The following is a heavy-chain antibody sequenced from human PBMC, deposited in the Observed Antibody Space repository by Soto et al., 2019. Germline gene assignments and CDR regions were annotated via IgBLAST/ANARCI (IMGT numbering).Heavy chain of an antibody. V-gene: IGHV4-4*02. CDR3: ARGGSYFFDY. CDR2: IYHSGST. Sequence: PSETLSLTCAVSGGSINSSNWWRWIRQSPGKGLEWIGEIYHSGSTNYNPSLKSRVTISVDESKNQFSLKLSSVTSADTAVYYCARGGSYFFDYWGQGTLVTVSS. D-gene: IGHD2-15*01. J-gene: IGHJ4*02. CDR1: GGSINSSNW.